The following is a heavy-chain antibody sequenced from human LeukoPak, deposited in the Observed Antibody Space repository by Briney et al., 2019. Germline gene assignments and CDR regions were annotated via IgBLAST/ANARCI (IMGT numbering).Heavy chain of an antibody. V-gene: IGHV4-34*01. D-gene: IGHD3-22*01. CDR3: ARYYDSSGYYYHDH. J-gene: IGHJ4*02. CDR1: GGSFSGYY. CDR2: INHSGNT. Sequence: SETLSLTCAVYGGSFSGYYWSWICQPPGKGLEWIGEINHSGNTNYNPSLKSRVTISVDTSKNQFSLKLSSVTAADTAVYYCARYYDSSGYYYHDHWGQGTLVTVPS.